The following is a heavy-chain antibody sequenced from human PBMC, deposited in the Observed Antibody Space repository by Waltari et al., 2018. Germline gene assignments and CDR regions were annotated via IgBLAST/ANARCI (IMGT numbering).Heavy chain of an antibody. Sequence: EVMLVESGGGLVQPGGALRLSCAASEFSFRRFWMTWVRQAPGKGLEWVAHIKEDGSEKYYVDSVKGRFTISRDDSKNTAYLQMNSLETEDTAVYYCTRWVQGVYSNFDLWGRGTLVTVSS. CDR3: TRWVQGVYSNFDL. D-gene: IGHD1-1*01. CDR2: IKEDGSEK. V-gene: IGHV3-7*05. J-gene: IGHJ2*01. CDR1: EFSFRRFW.